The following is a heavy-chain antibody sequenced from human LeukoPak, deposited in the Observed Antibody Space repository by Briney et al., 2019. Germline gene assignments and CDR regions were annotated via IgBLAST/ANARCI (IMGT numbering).Heavy chain of an antibody. V-gene: IGHV3-33*01. Sequence: GGSLRLSCAAPGIPFSSFGMHWLRQAPGKGLEWVAFIWYDGSNKYYADSVKGRFTISRDNSKNTLYLQMNSLTAEDTAVYYCARDGTVTTGPFDPWGGGTLVTVSS. D-gene: IGHD4-17*01. CDR1: GIPFSSFG. CDR2: IWYDGSNK. J-gene: IGHJ5*02. CDR3: ARDGTVTTGPFDP.